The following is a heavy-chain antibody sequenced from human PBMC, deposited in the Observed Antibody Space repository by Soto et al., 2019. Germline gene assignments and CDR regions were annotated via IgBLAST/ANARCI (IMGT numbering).Heavy chain of an antibody. CDR1: GYSFTSYR. V-gene: IGHV5-10-1*01. CDR3: AITYYYDSSGYYKPDAFDI. CDR2: IDPSDSYT. Sequence: PGESLKISCKGSGYSFTSYRISWVREMRGKGLEWMGRIDPSDSYTNYSPSFQGHVTISADKSISTAYLQWSSLKASDTAMYYCAITYYYDSSGYYKPDAFDIWGQGTMVTVS. D-gene: IGHD3-22*01. J-gene: IGHJ3*02.